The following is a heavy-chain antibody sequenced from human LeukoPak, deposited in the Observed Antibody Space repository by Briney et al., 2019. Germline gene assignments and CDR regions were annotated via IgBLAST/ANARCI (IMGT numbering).Heavy chain of an antibody. D-gene: IGHD6-19*01. J-gene: IGHJ4*02. CDR3: AVNPNLAVAGW. Sequence: GGSLRLSCEGYGSSFSTYWMSWVRQAPGKRLEWVANINQDGSEKYYVDSVQGRFTISRDNAKNSVYLQMNSLRAEDTAVYYCAVNPNLAVAGWWGQGTLVTVSS. V-gene: IGHV3-7*01. CDR2: INQDGSEK. CDR1: GSSFSTYW.